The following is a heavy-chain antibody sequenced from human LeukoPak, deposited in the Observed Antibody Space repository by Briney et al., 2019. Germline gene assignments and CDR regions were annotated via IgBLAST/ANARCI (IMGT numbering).Heavy chain of an antibody. J-gene: IGHJ4*02. V-gene: IGHV4-34*01. D-gene: IGHD1-26*01. CDR3: ARRRYSGSYSSA. Sequence: GSLRLSCAASGFTFSSYAMSWVRQPPGKGLEWIGEINHSGSTNYNPSLKSRVTISVDTSKKQFSLKLSSVTAADTAVYYCARRRYSGSYSSARGQGTLVTVSS. CDR2: INHSGST. CDR1: GFTFSSYA.